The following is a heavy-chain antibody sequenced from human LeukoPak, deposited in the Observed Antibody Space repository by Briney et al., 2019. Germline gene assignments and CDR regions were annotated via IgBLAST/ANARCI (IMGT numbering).Heavy chain of an antibody. J-gene: IGHJ5*02. CDR3: ARLTLLEWSRNWNNP. CDR2: IYPADSHT. V-gene: IGHV5-51*01. D-gene: IGHD3-3*01. Sequence: GESLKISCKGSGYSFISYWIAWVRQMPGKGLEWMGSIYPADSHTRYSPSFQGQVTISADRSISTAYLQWGSLKASDSAMYYCARLTLLEWSRNWNNPWGQGTLVTVSS. CDR1: GYSFISYW.